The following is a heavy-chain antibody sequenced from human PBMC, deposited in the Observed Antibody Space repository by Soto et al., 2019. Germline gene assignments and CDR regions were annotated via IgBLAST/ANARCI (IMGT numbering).Heavy chain of an antibody. CDR3: AKLTVGIAAAGRDY. CDR1: GGSISSSSYY. D-gene: IGHD6-13*01. V-gene: IGHV4-39*01. J-gene: IGHJ4*02. Sequence: QLQLQESGPGLVKPSETLSLTCTVSGGSISSSSYYWGWIRQPPGKGLEWIGSIYYSGSTYYNPSLKSRVTISVDTSKNQFSLKLSSVTAADTAVYYCAKLTVGIAAAGRDYWGQGTLVTVSS. CDR2: IYYSGST.